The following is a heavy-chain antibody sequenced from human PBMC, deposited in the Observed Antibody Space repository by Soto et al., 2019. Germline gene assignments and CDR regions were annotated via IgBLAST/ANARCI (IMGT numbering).Heavy chain of an antibody. CDR3: ARGVGYYDILTGYYQFYY. D-gene: IGHD3-9*01. V-gene: IGHV4-59*01. CDR2: IYYSGST. CDR1: GGSISSYY. Sequence: SETLSLTCTVSGGSISSYYWSWIRQPPGKGLEWIGYIYYSGSTNYNPSLKSRVTISVDTSKNQFSLKLSSVTAADTAVYYCARGVGYYDILTGYYQFYYWGQGTLVTVSS. J-gene: IGHJ4*02.